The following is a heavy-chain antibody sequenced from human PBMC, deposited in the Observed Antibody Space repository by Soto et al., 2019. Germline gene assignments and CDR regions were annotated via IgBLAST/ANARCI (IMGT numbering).Heavy chain of an antibody. CDR3: ARVRGSSWYEGAVEI. V-gene: IGHV3-30-3*01. CDR2: ISYDESNK. CDR1: GFTFSSYA. Sequence: QVQLVESGGGVVQPGRSLRLSCAASGFTFSSYAMHWVRQAPGKVLEGVAFISYDESNKYYAASVKGRFTISRDNSKNTLYLQMNSLRAEDTAVYYCARVRGSSWYEGAVEIWGQGTMVTVSS. D-gene: IGHD6-13*01. J-gene: IGHJ3*02.